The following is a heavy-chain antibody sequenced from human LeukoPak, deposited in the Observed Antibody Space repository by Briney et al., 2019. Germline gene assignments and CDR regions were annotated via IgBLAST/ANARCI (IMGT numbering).Heavy chain of an antibody. Sequence: GRSLRLSCAASGFTFSSYAMHWVRQAPGKGLEWVAVISYDGSNKYYADSVKGRFTISRDNSKNTLYLQMNSLRAEDTAVYYCARGQYYSETNGYYLFDYWGQGTLVTVSS. J-gene: IGHJ4*02. CDR2: ISYDGSNK. D-gene: IGHD3-22*01. CDR3: ARGQYYSETNGYYLFDY. V-gene: IGHV3-30-3*01. CDR1: GFTFSSYA.